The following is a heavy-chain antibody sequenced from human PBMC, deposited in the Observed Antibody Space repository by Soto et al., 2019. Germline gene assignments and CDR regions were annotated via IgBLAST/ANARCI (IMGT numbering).Heavy chain of an antibody. D-gene: IGHD3-3*01. J-gene: IGHJ6*02. V-gene: IGHV1-18*01. Sequence: ASVKVSCKASGYTFTSYGISWVRQAPGQGLEWMGWISAYNGNTNYAQKLQGRVTMTTDTSTSTAYMELRSLRSDDTAVYYCARDQCTALEWLTAYYYYGMDVWG. CDR2: ISAYNGNT. CDR1: GYTFTSYG. CDR3: ARDQCTALEWLTAYYYYGMDV.